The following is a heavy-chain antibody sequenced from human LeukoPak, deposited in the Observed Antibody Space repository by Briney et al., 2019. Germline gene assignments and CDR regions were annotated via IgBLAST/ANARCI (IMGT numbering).Heavy chain of an antibody. J-gene: IGHJ6*03. Sequence: SETLSLTCAVYGGSFSGYYWRWIRPPPGEGLEWIGEINHSGTTNYNPSLKSRGTISVNTSKNQFSLKLSSVTAADTAVYYCARGRIAVAGSRLNYMDVWGKGTTVTVSS. D-gene: IGHD6-19*01. V-gene: IGHV4-34*01. CDR3: ARGRIAVAGSRLNYMDV. CDR1: GGSFSGYY. CDR2: INHSGTT.